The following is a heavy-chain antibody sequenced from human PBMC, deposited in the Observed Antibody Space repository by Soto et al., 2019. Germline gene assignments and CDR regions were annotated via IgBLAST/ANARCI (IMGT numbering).Heavy chain of an antibody. CDR1: GDSISSEGYY. CDR2: LYYSWIT. D-gene: IGHD3-10*01. Sequence: PSETLSLTCTVSGDSISSEGYYLTWSRQLPGKGLEWSGYLYYSWITHYNPSLESRLTLSVDTSKNHFSLKLTSMTAADTAVYYCARDRSSYGANWSDPWGQGALVTVSS. V-gene: IGHV4-31*03. CDR3: ARDRSSYGANWSDP. J-gene: IGHJ5*02.